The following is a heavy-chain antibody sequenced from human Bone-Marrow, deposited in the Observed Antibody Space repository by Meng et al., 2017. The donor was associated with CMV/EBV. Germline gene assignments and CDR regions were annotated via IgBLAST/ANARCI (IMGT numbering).Heavy chain of an antibody. J-gene: IGHJ4*02. CDR3: AGRLGWGVFDY. V-gene: IGHV1-69*12. CDR2: IIPILGKE. CDR1: GGPSGRFA. Sequence: QVRQGRLGVGGKRPGAAGKFPSTASGGPSGRFATSGGSRALGKGFGWRGGIIPILGKETYAQKFQGRVTITADESTSTAYMGRSSLRSEDTAVYYCAGRLGWGVFDYWGQGTLVTVSS. D-gene: IGHD2-21*01.